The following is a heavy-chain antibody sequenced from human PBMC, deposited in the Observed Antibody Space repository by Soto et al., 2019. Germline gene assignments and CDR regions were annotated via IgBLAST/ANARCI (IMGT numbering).Heavy chain of an antibody. V-gene: IGHV3-30*18. J-gene: IGHJ6*02. CDR1: GFTFSSYG. D-gene: IGHD3-16*01. CDR3: ANDQLRGVGGVITYYYGMDV. Sequence: QVQLVESGGGVVQPGRSLRLSCAASGFTFSSYGMHWVRQAPGKGLEWVAVISYDGSNKYYADSVKGRFTISRDNSKNAGYLQMNSLRAEDTAVYYCANDQLRGVGGVITYYYGMDVWGQGTTVTVSS. CDR2: ISYDGSNK.